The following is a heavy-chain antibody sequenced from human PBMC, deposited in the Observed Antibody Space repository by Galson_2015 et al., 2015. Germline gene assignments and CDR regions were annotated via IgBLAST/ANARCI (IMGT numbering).Heavy chain of an antibody. CDR2: ISGSGLDWISSISGRGGAT. J-gene: IGHJ3*02. Sequence: SLRLSCAASGFTLSRSAMAWVRQAAGKGLEWVSSISGSGLDWISSISGRGGATYYADSVKGRFTISRDNSKNTLYLQVSSLRADDTAVYYCTGGVCYRSSAFDIWGQGTMVTVSS. CDR3: TGGVCYRSSAFDI. D-gene: IGHD2-8*02. V-gene: IGHV3-23*01. CDR1: GFTLSRSA.